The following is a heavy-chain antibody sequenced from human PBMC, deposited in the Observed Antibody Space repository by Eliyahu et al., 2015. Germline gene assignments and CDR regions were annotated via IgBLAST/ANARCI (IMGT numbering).Heavy chain of an antibody. CDR3: TKAQPYYYDFTNYNPLDY. CDR2: ISGXGGST. CDR1: GFIFSDHA. Sequence: EVQLLESGGGLVQPGGSLRLSCAASGFIFSDHAMSWVRQAPGXGLEWVSGISGXGGSTNDADSVKGRFTISRDNSKSTLFLQMNSLRVEDTAVYFCTKAQPYYYDFTNYNPLDYWGQGTLVTVSS. D-gene: IGHD3-22*01. J-gene: IGHJ4*02. V-gene: IGHV3-23*01.